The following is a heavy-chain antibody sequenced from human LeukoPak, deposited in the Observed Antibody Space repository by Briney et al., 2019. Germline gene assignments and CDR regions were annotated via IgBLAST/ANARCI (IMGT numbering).Heavy chain of an antibody. CDR3: AKDQAWLRFDY. V-gene: IGHV3-30*18. J-gene: IGHJ4*02. Sequence: PGGSLRLSCAASRFTFSNYDMHWVRQAPGKGLEWVAIISSDGTNKYYADSVRGRFTISRDNSKNTLYLQMNSLRAEDTAVYYCAKDQAWLRFDYWGQGTLVTVSS. D-gene: IGHD5-12*01. CDR2: ISSDGTNK. CDR1: RFTFSNYD.